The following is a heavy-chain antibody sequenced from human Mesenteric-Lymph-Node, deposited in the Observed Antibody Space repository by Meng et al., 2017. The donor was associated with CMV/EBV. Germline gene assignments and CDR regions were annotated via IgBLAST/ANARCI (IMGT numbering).Heavy chain of an antibody. Sequence: ESLKISCAASGFTFSSYSMNWVRQAPGKGLEWIGEINHSGSTNYNPSLKSRVTISVDTSKNQFSLKLSSVAAADTAVYYCARVRARVAVVTPRSRYYGMDVWGQGTTVTVSS. V-gene: IGHV4-34*01. CDR1: GFTFSSYS. CDR2: INHSGST. CDR3: ARVRARVAVVTPRSRYYGMDV. D-gene: IGHD4-23*01. J-gene: IGHJ6*02.